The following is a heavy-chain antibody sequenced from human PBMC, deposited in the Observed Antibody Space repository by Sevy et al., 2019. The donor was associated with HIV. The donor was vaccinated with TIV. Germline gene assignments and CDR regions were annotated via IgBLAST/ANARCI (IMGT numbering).Heavy chain of an antibody. CDR3: ARGSDPVPGIAFDV. CDR2: INQDGGQK. CDR1: GSSFGIHW. Sequence: GGSLRLSCVASGSSFGIHWMSWVRQAPGKGLEWVAKINQDGGQKYYVDFVKGRFTISRDNGKSSVNLQMNSLRVEETALYYCARGSDPVPGIAFDVWGQGTMVTVSS. J-gene: IGHJ3*01. V-gene: IGHV3-7*04.